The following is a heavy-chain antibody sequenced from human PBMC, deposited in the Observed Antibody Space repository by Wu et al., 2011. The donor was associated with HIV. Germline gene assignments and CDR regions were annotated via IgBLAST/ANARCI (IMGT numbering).Heavy chain of an antibody. CDR1: GGTFRSYV. J-gene: IGHJ4*02. D-gene: IGHD3-10*01. Sequence: QVQLVQSGAEVKRPGSSVRVSCKASGGTFRSYVISWVRQAPGQGLEWMGGIIPLFGTANYAQKFQGRVTITTDESTSTAYMDLSSLRSEDTAVYYCASDYVVRGVPPYYFDYWGQGTPGHR. CDR2: IIPLFGTA. V-gene: IGHV1-69*05. CDR3: ASDYVVRGVPPYYFDY.